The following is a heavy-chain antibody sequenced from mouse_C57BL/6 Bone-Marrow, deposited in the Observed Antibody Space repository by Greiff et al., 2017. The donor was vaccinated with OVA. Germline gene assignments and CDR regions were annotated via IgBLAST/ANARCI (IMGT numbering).Heavy chain of an antibody. CDR1: GFTFSSYA. CDR3: TRIDYRGYFDY. D-gene: IGHD2-13*01. J-gene: IGHJ2*01. CDR2: ISDGVSYT. V-gene: IGHV5-4*03. Sequence: EVKLVESGGGLVKPGGSLKLSCAASGFTFSSYAMSWVRQTPEKRLEWVATISDGVSYTYYPDNVKVRFTISRDNAKNNLYLQMSHLKSEDTAMYYCTRIDYRGYFDYWGQGTTLTVSS.